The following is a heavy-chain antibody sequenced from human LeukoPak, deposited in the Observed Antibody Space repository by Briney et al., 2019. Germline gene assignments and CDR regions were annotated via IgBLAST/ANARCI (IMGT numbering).Heavy chain of an antibody. V-gene: IGHV4-59*01. CDR1: GGSISSYY. Sequence: PSETLSLTCTVSGGSISSYYWSWVRQPPGKGLEWIGYINYSGSTNYNPSLKSRVTISVDTSKNQFSLKPSSVTAADTAVYYCARVRRWEIHGGYYFDYWGQGTLVTVSS. J-gene: IGHJ4*02. CDR3: ARVRRWEIHGGYYFDY. CDR2: INYSGST. D-gene: IGHD1-26*01.